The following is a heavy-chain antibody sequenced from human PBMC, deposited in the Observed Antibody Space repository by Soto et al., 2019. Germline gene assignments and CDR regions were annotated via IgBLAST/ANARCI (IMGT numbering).Heavy chain of an antibody. D-gene: IGHD3-10*02. CDR1: GFDFNNYW. J-gene: IGHJ4*02. CDR2: INEDGTSA. CDR3: VKPLPVRDYLIFDY. V-gene: IGHV3-74*01. Sequence: GGSLRLSCAASGFDFNNYWMHWVRQAPGKGLVWVSRINEDGTSANYADSVAGRFTITRDNAKNTLFLQMNNLRVEDSAMYFCVKPLPVRDYLIFDYWGQVALVTVSS.